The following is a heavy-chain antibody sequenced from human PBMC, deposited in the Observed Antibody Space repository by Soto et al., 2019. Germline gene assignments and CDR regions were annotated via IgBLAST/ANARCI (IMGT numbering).Heavy chain of an antibody. CDR3: ARGGARSKRLAP. CDR2: IYYTGNT. J-gene: IGHJ1*01. CDR1: GGSISGYY. D-gene: IGHD6-25*01. Sequence: SETLSLTCTVSGGSISGYYWSWIRQPPGKGLEWIGYIYYTGNTIYNPSLNSRVTMSVDTSKNQFSLHLNYVTAADTAVYYCARGGARSKRLAPWGQVTLVIV. V-gene: IGHV4-59*01.